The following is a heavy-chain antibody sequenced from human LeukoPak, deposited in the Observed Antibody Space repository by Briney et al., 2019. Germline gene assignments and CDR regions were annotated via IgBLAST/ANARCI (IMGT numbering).Heavy chain of an antibody. Sequence: PSETLSLTCTVSGGSISSSSYYWGWIRQPPGKRLEWIGSIYYSGSTYYNPSLKSRVTISVDTSKNQFSLKLSSVTAADTAVYYCARNIVVGAKGAWFDPWGQGTLVTVSS. CDR3: ARNIVVGAKGAWFDP. V-gene: IGHV4-39*07. CDR1: GGSISSSSYY. D-gene: IGHD1-26*01. J-gene: IGHJ5*02. CDR2: IYYSGST.